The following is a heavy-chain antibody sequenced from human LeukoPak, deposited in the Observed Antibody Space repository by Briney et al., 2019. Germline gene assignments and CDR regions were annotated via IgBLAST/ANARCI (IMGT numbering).Heavy chain of an antibody. Sequence: GRSLRLSCAASGFTFSSYGMHWVRQAPGKGLEWVAFIRYDGSNKYYADSVKGRFTISRDNSKNTLYLQMNSLRAEDTAVYYCAKDGSFFYYYMDVWGKGTTVTVSS. CDR3: AKDGSFFYYYMDV. CDR2: IRYDGSNK. D-gene: IGHD3-3*01. V-gene: IGHV3-30*02. CDR1: GFTFSSYG. J-gene: IGHJ6*03.